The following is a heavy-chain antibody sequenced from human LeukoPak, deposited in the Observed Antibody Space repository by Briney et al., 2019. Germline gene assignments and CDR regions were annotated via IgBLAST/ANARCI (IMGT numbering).Heavy chain of an antibody. J-gene: IGHJ6*03. V-gene: IGHV1-69*06. D-gene: IGHD3-3*01. CDR2: IIPIFGTA. CDR3: ARERGGGGFGVVIKRSYYYMDV. Sequence: ASVKVSCKASGGTFSSYAISWVRQAPGQGLEWMGGIIPIFGTANYAQKFQGRVTITADKSTSTAYMELSSLRSEDTAVYYCARERGGGGFGVVIKRSYYYMDVWGKGTTVTVSS. CDR1: GGTFSSYA.